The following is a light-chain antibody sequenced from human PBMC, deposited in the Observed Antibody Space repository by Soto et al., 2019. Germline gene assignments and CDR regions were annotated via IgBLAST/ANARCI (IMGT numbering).Light chain of an antibody. J-gene: IGKJ2*01. V-gene: IGKV3-20*01. CDR2: GAS. CDR3: QHYGRSAYT. CDR1: QSVSSNY. Sequence: EIVLMQSPGTLSLSPGERATLSCRASQSVSSNYLAWYQQKPGQAPRLLIYGASSRATGIPDRFSGSGSGTDFTLTICRLEPEDFAVYYCQHYGRSAYTFGQGTTLEIK.